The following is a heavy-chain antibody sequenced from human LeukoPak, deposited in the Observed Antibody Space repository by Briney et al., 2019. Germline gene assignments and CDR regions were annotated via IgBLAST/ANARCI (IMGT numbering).Heavy chain of an antibody. V-gene: IGHV1-8*01. J-gene: IGHJ5*02. Sequence: GASVKVSCKASGYTFTSYDINWVRPATGQGLEWMGWMNPNSGNTGYAQKFQGRVTMTRNTSISTAYMELSSLRSEDTAVYYCARAPLYCSGGSCSDIDPWGQGTLVTVSS. D-gene: IGHD2-15*01. CDR1: GYTFTSYD. CDR3: ARAPLYCSGGSCSDIDP. CDR2: MNPNSGNT.